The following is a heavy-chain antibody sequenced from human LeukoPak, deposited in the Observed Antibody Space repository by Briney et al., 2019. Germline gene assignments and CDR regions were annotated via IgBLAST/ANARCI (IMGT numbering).Heavy chain of an antibody. CDR3: ARDPQYCSGGSCYSFDY. J-gene: IGHJ4*02. V-gene: IGHV3-21*01. CDR2: IICSSSYI. Sequence: GGSLRLSCAASGFTFSTYSMNWVRQAPGKGLEWISSIICSSSYIYYADSVKGRFTISRDNAKNSLYLQMNSLRAEDTAVYYCARDPQYCSGGSCYSFDYWGQGTLVTASS. CDR1: GFTFSTYS. D-gene: IGHD2-15*01.